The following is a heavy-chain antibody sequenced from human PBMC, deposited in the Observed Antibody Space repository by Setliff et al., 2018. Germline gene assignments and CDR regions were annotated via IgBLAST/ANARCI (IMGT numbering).Heavy chain of an antibody. D-gene: IGHD7-27*01. J-gene: IGHJ4*02. CDR3: ARDYWGSLDY. Sequence: PSETLSLTCTVSGDSIRNYHWSWFRQPPGSRLEWIGYIYTTGSTSYNPSLKSRVTMSVDTSKNQFSLKLTSVTVADTAVYYCARDYWGSLDYWGQGILVTVSS. CDR1: GDSIRNYH. V-gene: IGHV4-4*08. CDR2: IYTTGST.